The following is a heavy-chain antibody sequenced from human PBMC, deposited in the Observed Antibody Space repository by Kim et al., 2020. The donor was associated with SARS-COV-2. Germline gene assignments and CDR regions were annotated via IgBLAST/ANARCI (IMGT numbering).Heavy chain of an antibody. J-gene: IGHJ6*01. D-gene: IGHD1-1*01. CDR3: VSEGEPGIKSSVYYDV. Sequence: SETLSLTCSVSGGSISSGGYYWSWIRQHPGKGLEWIGYISHSGNTYYKPSLLGRVTISVDTSDHRFSLKLRSVTAAAPAVYFCVSEGEPGIKSSVYYDV. V-gene: IGHV4-31*03. CDR1: GGSISSGGYY. CDR2: ISHSGNT.